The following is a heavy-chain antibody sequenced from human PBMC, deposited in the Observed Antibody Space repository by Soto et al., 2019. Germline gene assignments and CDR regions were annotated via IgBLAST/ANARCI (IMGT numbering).Heavy chain of an antibody. CDR1: GGSISSYY. CDR2: IYYSWGT. V-gene: IGHV4-59*01. CDR3: ARGGGDPDY. D-gene: IGHD2-21*02. Sequence: QVQLQESGPGLVKPSETLSLTCTVSGGSISSYYWSWIRQPPGKGLAWIGYIYYSWGTNYNTSLKGRVTISVDTSKNQFSLKLSSVTAADTAVYYCARGGGDPDYWGQGTLVTVSS. J-gene: IGHJ4*02.